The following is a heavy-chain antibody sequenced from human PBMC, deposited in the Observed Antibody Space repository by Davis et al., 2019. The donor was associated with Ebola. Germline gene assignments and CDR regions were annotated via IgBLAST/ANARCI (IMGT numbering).Heavy chain of an antibody. J-gene: IGHJ4*02. D-gene: IGHD2-21*02. Sequence: SVKVSCKASGGTFSSYTISWVRQAPGQGLEWMGRIIPILGIANYAQKFRGRVTITADKSTRLAYMELSILRSEDTAVYYCARGPSVATAHYFDFWGQGTLVTVSS. CDR3: ARGPSVATAHYFDF. CDR2: IIPILGIA. CDR1: GGTFSSYT. V-gene: IGHV1-69*02.